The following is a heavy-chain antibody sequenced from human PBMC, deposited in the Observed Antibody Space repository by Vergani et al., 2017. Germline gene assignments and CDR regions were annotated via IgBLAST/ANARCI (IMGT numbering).Heavy chain of an antibody. CDR3: ARANSGYYNAFDI. CDR1: GFTFSSYG. D-gene: IGHD3-3*01. J-gene: IGHJ3*02. Sequence: QVQLVESGGGVVQPGRSLRLSCAASGFTFSSYGMHWVRQAPGKGLEWVAVIWYDGSNKYYADSVKGRFTISRDNPKNTLYLQMNSLRAEDTAVYYCARANSGYYNAFDIWGQGTMVTVSS. CDR2: IWYDGSNK. V-gene: IGHV3-33*01.